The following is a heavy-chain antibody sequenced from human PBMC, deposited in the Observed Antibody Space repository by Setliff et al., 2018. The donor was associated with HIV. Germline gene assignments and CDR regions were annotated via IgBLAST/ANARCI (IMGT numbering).Heavy chain of an antibody. CDR3: ASPDPLIGVSHYDSSGYRRNYYYYYGMDV. J-gene: IGHJ6*02. CDR1: GYTFTSYA. D-gene: IGHD3-22*01. CDR2: INTNTGNP. Sequence: ASVKVSCKASGYTFTSYATNWVRQAPGQGLEWMGWINTNTGNPTYAQGFTGRFVFSLDTSVSTAYLQISSLKAEDTAVYYCASPDPLIGVSHYDSSGYRRNYYYYYGMDVWGQGTTVTVSS. V-gene: IGHV7-4-1*02.